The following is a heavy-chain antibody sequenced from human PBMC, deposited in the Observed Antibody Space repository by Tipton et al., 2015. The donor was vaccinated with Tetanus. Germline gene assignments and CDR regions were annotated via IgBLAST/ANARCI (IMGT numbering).Heavy chain of an antibody. V-gene: IGHV4-30-4*01. CDR2: IHHSGLA. D-gene: IGHD6-13*01. Sequence: TLSLTCTVSGDSVSTGNFYWSWIRQPPGKGLEWIAFIHHSGLAFSKPSLKSRVSISIDTSQNQFSLRLTSVTAADTAVYFCAGVTAQRTELYFDHWGQGTLVTVSS. CDR3: AGVTAQRTELYFDH. CDR1: GDSVSTGNFY. J-gene: IGHJ4*02.